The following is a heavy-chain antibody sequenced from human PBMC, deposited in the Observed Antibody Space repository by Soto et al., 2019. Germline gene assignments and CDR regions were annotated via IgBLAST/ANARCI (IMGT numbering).Heavy chain of an antibody. V-gene: IGHV4-59*01. CDR3: ARDRYFYDSRGYYRTRVS. J-gene: IGHJ5*02. D-gene: IGHD3-22*01. CDR2: IFHSGIT. Sequence: PSETLSLTCFISGGSFSNDYWTWLRQSPGKGLERIGYIFHSGITDYNPSVKSRVTISIDKSMNLFSLNLTSVTAADTSIYYFARDRYFYDSRGYYRTRVSWGQGTLVTGSS. CDR1: GGSFSNDY.